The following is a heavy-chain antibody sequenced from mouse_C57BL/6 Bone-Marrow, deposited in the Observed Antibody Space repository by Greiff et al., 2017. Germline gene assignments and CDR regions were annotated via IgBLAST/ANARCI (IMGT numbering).Heavy chain of an antibody. V-gene: IGHV14-4*01. CDR1: GFNITDDY. J-gene: IGHJ2*01. CDR3: TRGYYYVTYYFDY. CDR2: IDPENGDT. Sequence: EVKLVESGAELVRPGASVKLSCTASGFNITDDYMHWVKQRPEQGLEWIGWIDPENGDTEYASKFQGKATITADKSSNTAYLQLSSLTAEDTADYYGTRGYYYVTYYFDYWGQGTTLTVSS. D-gene: IGHD1-1*01.